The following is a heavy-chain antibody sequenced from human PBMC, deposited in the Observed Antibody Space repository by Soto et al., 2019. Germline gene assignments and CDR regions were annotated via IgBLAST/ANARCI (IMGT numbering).Heavy chain of an antibody. CDR3: ASYGDSIYYYYYGMDV. V-gene: IGHV3-7*05. CDR2: IKQDGSEK. D-gene: IGHD4-17*01. Sequence: GGSLRLSCAASGFTFSSYWMSWVRQAPGKGLEWVANIKQDGSEKYYVDSVKGRFTISRDNAKNSLYLQMNSLRAEDTAVYYCASYGDSIYYYYYGMDVWGQGTTVTVSS. CDR1: GFTFSSYW. J-gene: IGHJ6*02.